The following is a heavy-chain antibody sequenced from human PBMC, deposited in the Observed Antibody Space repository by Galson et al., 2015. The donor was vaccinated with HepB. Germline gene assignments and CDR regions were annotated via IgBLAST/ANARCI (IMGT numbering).Heavy chain of an antibody. Sequence: SLRLSCAASGFTLRSHWVSWVRQAPGKGLECVAHINPDGSEKRYVDAAKGRFSVSKDNATNSVHLQMSSLRAEDTAVYFCARTAATGRGLDHWAQGSLVIVSS. CDR3: ARTAATGRGLDH. D-gene: IGHD6-25*01. V-gene: IGHV3-7*03. CDR1: GFTLRSHW. J-gene: IGHJ4*02. CDR2: INPDGSEK.